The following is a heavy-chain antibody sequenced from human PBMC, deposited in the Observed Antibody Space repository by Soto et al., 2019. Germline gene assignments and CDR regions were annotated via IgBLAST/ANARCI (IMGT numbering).Heavy chain of an antibody. J-gene: IGHJ6*02. Sequence: SVKVSCKASGGTFSSYAISWVRQAPGQGLEWMGGIIPIFGTANYAQKFQGRVTITADESTSTAYMELSSLRSEDTAVYYCASGGYSYGYRNYYYYGMDVWGQGTTVTVSS. CDR3: ASGGYSYGYRNYYYYGMDV. CDR2: IIPIFGTA. D-gene: IGHD5-18*01. CDR1: GGTFSSYA. V-gene: IGHV1-69*13.